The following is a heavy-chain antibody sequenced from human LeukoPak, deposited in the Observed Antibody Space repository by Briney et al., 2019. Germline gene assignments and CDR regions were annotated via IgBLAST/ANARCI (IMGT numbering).Heavy chain of an antibody. CDR3: ARGRGPYYDSSGYYRDAFDI. D-gene: IGHD3-22*01. J-gene: IGHJ3*02. V-gene: IGHV4-59*01. Sequence: PAETLSLTCTVSGGSIRSYYWSWIRQPPGKGLVWIGYIYYSGSTNYNPSLTSRVTISVDTSKNQFSLKLSSVTAADTAVYYCARGRGPYYDSSGYYRDAFDIWGQGTMVTVSS. CDR1: GGSIRSYY. CDR2: IYYSGST.